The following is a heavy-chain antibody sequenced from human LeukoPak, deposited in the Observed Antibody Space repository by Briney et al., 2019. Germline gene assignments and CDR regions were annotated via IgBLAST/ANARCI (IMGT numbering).Heavy chain of an antibody. V-gene: IGHV4-34*01. CDR3: ARNDCSGGSCYPPAS. CDR1: GGSFSGYY. D-gene: IGHD2-15*01. Sequence: PSETLSLTCAVYGGSFSGYYWSWIRQPPGKGLEWIGEINHSGSTNYIPSLKSRVTISVDTSKNQFSLKLSSVTAAGTAVYYCARNDCSGGSCYPPASWGQGTLVTVSS. J-gene: IGHJ5*02. CDR2: INHSGST.